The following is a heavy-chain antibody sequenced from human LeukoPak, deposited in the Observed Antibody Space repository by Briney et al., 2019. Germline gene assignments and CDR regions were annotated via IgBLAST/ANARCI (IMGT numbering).Heavy chain of an antibody. D-gene: IGHD5-18*01. CDR1: GYTFTGYY. CDR3: ARVAYTYGYFDY. J-gene: IGHJ4*02. Sequence: ASVKVSCKASGYTFTGYYMHWVRQAPGQGLEWMGWINPNSGGTYYAQKFQARVTMNRDTPISTAYMELSRLRSDDTAVYYCARVAYTYGYFDYWGQGTLVTVSS. V-gene: IGHV1-2*02. CDR2: INPNSGGT.